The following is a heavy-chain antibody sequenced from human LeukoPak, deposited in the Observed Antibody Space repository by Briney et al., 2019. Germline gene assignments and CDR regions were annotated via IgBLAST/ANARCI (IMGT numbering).Heavy chain of an antibody. D-gene: IGHD3-22*01. CDR3: ARLGGYYDPPDY. CDR2: IHYSGST. Sequence: PSETLSLTCTVSGGSISNNNYYWAWIRQPPGKGLEWTGTIHYSGSTYYSPSHKSRVTISVDTSKNQFSLNLSSVTAADTAVYYCARLGGYYDPPDYWGQGTLVTVSS. J-gene: IGHJ4*02. V-gene: IGHV4-39*01. CDR1: GGSISNNNYY.